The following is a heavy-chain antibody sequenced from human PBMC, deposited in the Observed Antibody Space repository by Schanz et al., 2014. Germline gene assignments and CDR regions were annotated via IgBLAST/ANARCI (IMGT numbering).Heavy chain of an antibody. J-gene: IGHJ6*03. D-gene: IGHD2-2*02. V-gene: IGHV1-18*01. Sequence: QVQLVQSGAEVKKPGASVKVSCKASGYTFTSHGISWVRQAPGQGLEWMGWISAYNGHTNYAQKFQGRVTMTTDTSTSTAYMELRSLRSDDTAVYYCAGTYCSSTSCYTGYYYMDVWGKGTTVTVSS. CDR3: AGTYCSSTSCYTGYYYMDV. CDR2: ISAYNGHT. CDR1: GYTFTSHG.